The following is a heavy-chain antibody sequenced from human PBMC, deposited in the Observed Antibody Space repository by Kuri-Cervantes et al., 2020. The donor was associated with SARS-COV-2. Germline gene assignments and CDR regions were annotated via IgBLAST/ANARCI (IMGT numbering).Heavy chain of an antibody. CDR1: GFLFSASV. CDR3: TTLIDY. Sequence: GESLKISCEVSGFLFSASVIHWVRQGSGKGLEWVGRVRGKANNYATAYAASVRGRFTISRDDSKNMAYLQMNSLKTEVTAVYYCTTLIDYWGQGTLVTVSS. CDR2: VRGKANNYAT. J-gene: IGHJ4*02. V-gene: IGHV3-73*01.